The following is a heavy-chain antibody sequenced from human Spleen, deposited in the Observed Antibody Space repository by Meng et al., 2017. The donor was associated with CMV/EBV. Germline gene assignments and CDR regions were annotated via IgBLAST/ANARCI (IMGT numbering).Heavy chain of an antibody. J-gene: IGHJ4*02. CDR2: IVASGTST. CDR3: VKDGVATVY. D-gene: IGHD5-12*01. Sequence: GESLKISYAASGFSFSTYTMNWVRQAPGRGLEWVAAIVASGTSTYYADSVEGRFTISRDNSWNTLYLQMHSLRADDTAVYYCVKDGVATVYWGQGTLVTVSS. V-gene: IGHV3-23*01. CDR1: GFSFSTYT.